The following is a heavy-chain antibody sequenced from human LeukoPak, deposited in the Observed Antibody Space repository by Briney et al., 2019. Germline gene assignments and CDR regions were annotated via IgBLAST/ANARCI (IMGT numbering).Heavy chain of an antibody. CDR3: ASCYRSGPICA. CDR1: GFTFSIYG. V-gene: IGHV3-48*01. CDR2: ISSIGSNS. J-gene: IGHJ4*02. D-gene: IGHD3-16*02. Sequence: GGSLRLSWAASGFTFSIYGISWDRQAPRKGLEWVSYISSIGSNSYHADSVKGGFSISRDNSKISLYLKMNSLRAEDTAMYFCASCYRSGPICAWGQGTLVTVSS.